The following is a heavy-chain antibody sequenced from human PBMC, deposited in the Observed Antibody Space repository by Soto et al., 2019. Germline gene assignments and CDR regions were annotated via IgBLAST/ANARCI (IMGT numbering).Heavy chain of an antibody. V-gene: IGHV1-69*13. CDR1: GGTFSSYA. CDR3: ARDPGYYYGSGSSRKGMDV. D-gene: IGHD3-10*01. CDR2: IIPIFGTA. J-gene: IGHJ6*02. Sequence: GASVKVSCKASGGTFSSYAISWVRQAPGQGLEWMGGIIPIFGTANYAQKFQGRVTVTADESTSTAYMELSSLRSEDTAVYYCARDPGYYYGSGSSRKGMDVWGQGTTVTV.